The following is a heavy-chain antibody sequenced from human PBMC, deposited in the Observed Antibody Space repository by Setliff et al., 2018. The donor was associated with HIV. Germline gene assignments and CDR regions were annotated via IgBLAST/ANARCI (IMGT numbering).Heavy chain of an antibody. V-gene: IGHV4-34*01. CDR1: GGSFNGYY. CDR2: VNHSGST. D-gene: IGHD4-4*01. Sequence: LSLTCAVYGGSFNGYYWSWIRQPPGKGLEWIGEVNHSGSTNYNPSLKSRVTISVDTSKNQFSLKLSSVTAADTAAYYCARGRDDYNYDPFDIWGQGTMVTVSS. CDR3: ARGRDDYNYDPFDI. J-gene: IGHJ3*02.